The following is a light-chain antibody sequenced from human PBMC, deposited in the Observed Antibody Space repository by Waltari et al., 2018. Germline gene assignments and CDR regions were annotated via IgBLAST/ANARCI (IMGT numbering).Light chain of an antibody. CDR3: LQYYSRPYT. J-gene: IGKJ2*01. CDR2: WAS. Sequence: DIVMTQSPDSLAVSLGERATINCKSSQSVLYSSNNKNYLAWYQQKPGQPPKLPIYWASTRESGVPDRFSGSGSGTDFTLTISSLQAEDVAVYFCLQYYSRPYTFGQGTKLELK. V-gene: IGKV4-1*01. CDR1: QSVLYSSNNKNY.